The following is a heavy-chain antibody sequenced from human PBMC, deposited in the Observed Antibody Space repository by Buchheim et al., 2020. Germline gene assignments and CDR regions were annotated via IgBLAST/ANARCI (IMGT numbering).Heavy chain of an antibody. CDR2: ISGDGRTT. CDR1: GFTFGRYW. CDR3: ARFATITVAGTYYSSAMDV. Sequence: EVQLVEAGGGLVQPGGSLRLSCVASGFTFGRYWMHWVRQTPGEGLVWVSRISGDGRTTAYADSVKGRFHSSRDNAKNPLYLQMNSLRVEDTAVYYCARFATITVAGTYYSSAMDVWGRGTT. V-gene: IGHV3-74*01. D-gene: IGHD6-19*01. J-gene: IGHJ6*02.